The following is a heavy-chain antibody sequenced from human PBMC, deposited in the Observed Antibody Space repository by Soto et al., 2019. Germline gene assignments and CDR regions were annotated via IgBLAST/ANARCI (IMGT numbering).Heavy chain of an antibody. CDR2: VNPIVSMS. Sequence: SVKVSCKASGDTFNFYSINWVRQAPGLGLERMGRVNPIVSMSNYAQKFQGRVTMTADKSTSTAYMELRSLRSDDTAVYYCARVRSTGVYYDSGGFDGCFDPWGEGTLVTVSP. CDR3: ARVRSTGVYYDSGGFDGCFDP. CDR1: GDTFNFYS. J-gene: IGHJ5*02. V-gene: IGHV1-69*04. D-gene: IGHD3-22*01.